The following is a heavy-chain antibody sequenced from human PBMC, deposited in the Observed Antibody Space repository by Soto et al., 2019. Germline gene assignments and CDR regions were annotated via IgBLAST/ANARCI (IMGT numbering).Heavy chain of an antibody. V-gene: IGHV1-46*01. CDR2: INPGGGST. CDR3: AREPVGKKKYYDFWSGSLSDYYYYGMDV. Sequence: ASVKVSCTASGYTFTSYYMHWVRQAPGQGLEWMGIINPGGGSTSYAQKFQGRVTMTRDASTSTVYMELSSLRSEDTAVYYCAREPVGKKKYYDFWSGSLSDYYYYGMDVWSQGTTVTVSS. J-gene: IGHJ6*02. D-gene: IGHD3-3*01. CDR1: GYTFTSYY.